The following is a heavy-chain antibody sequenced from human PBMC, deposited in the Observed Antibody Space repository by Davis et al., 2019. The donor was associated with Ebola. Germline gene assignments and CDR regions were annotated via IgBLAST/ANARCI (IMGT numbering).Heavy chain of an antibody. V-gene: IGHV3-23*01. CDR2: IRGSGGST. CDR3: AKASAFVYYYGMDV. J-gene: IGHJ6*02. D-gene: IGHD3-3*01. CDR1: GFTFSSYA. Sequence: GESLKISCAASGFTFSSYAMSWVRQAPGKGLEWVSAIRGSGGSTYYADSVKGRFTNSRDNSKNTLYLQMNSLRAEDTAVYYWAKASAFVYYYGMDVWGQGTTVTVSS.